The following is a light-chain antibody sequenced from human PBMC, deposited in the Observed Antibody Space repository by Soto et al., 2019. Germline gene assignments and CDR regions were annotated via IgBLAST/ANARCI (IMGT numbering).Light chain of an antibody. CDR3: QESNNWPWT. J-gene: IGKJ1*01. CDR2: GAS. V-gene: IGKV3-15*01. CDR1: QTVSSN. Sequence: QSLGTVSLSPRERGTLSCRASQTVSSNFLAWYQQRPGQAPRLLIHGASTRATGFPARFSGSGSGTDFTLTISSLQSEDFAVYYCQESNNWPWTFGQGTKV.